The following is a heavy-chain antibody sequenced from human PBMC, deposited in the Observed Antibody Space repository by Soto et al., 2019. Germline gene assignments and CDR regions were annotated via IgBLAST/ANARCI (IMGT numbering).Heavy chain of an antibody. Sequence: SVQASWEACGYGFAGCYRQWVRQAPGQGLEWMGWINPNSGNTGYAQKFQGRVTMTRNTPISTAYMELSSLRSEDTAVDYWASVWYGAFDIWGQGTMVTVSS. CDR2: INPNSGNT. CDR1: GYGFAGCY. CDR3: ASVWYGAFDI. D-gene: IGHD6-13*01. J-gene: IGHJ3*02. V-gene: IGHV1-8*02.